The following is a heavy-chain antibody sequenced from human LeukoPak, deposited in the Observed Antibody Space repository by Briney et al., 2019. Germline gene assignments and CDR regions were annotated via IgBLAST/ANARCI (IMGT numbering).Heavy chain of an antibody. D-gene: IGHD6-13*01. V-gene: IGHV3-23*01. CDR3: AKDTSRRSSWYGDAFDI. CDR1: GFTFSSYA. CDR2: ISGSGGST. Sequence: PGGSLRLSCAASGFTFSSYAMSWVRQAPGKGLEWVSAISGSGGSTYYADSVKGRFTISRDNSKNTLYLQMNSLRAEDTAVYYCAKDTSRRSSWYGDAFDIWGQGTMVTVSS. J-gene: IGHJ3*02.